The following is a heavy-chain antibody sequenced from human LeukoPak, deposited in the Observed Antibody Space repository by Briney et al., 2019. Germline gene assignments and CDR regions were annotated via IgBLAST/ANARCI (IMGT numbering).Heavy chain of an antibody. Sequence: PGGSLRLSCAASGFTFGSYSMNWVRQAPGKGLEWVSSISSSSSYIYYADSVKGRFTISRDNAKNSLYLQMNSLRAEDTAVYYCARGRPMGFGTRTDYWGPGNPGHRLL. V-gene: IGHV3-21*01. J-gene: IGHJ4*02. CDR1: GFTFGSYS. CDR3: ARGRPMGFGTRTDY. D-gene: IGHD3-10*01. CDR2: ISSSSSYI.